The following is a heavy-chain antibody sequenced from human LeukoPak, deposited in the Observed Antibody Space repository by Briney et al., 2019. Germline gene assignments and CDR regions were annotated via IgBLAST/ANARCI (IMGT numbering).Heavy chain of an antibody. V-gene: IGHV3-23*01. CDR3: AKSRHALLWWSDY. CDR2: IRGSGGST. CDR1: GFTFSSYA. Sequence: GSLRLSCAASGFTFSSYAMSWVRQAPGKGLEWVSAIRGSGGSTYYADSVKGRFTISRDNSKNTLYLQMNSLRAEDTAVYYCAKSRHALLWWSDYWGQGTLVTVSS. J-gene: IGHJ4*02. D-gene: IGHD2-21*01.